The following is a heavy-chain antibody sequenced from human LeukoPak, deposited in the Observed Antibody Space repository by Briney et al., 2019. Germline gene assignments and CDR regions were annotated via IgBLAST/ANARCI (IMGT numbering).Heavy chain of an antibody. CDR2: INHSEST. D-gene: IGHD2-21*02. J-gene: IGHJ4*02. CDR3: ARGACGGDCYSADYFDH. CDR1: GGSFSGYY. Sequence: SETLSLNCAVYGGSFSGYYWSWIRQPPGKGLEWIGEINHSESTNYNPSLKSRVSISVDTSKNQFSLKLSSVTAADTAIYYCARGACGGDCYSADYFDHWGLGTLVTVSS. V-gene: IGHV4-34*01.